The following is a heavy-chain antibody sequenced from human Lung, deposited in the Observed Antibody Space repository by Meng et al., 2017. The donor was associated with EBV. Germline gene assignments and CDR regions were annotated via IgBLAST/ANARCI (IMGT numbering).Heavy chain of an antibody. D-gene: IGHD1-26*01. Sequence: GPGLGKRSAALSLTCSVSGCSVSSSSYYWGWIRQPPGKGLEGLGDIYFSGSTDYNPSLKSRGTISVDTSENQFSLKLRSVTAADTALYYCARVGSLGGLFQTLFDSWGQGTLVTVSS. V-gene: IGHV4-39*01. CDR2: IYFSGST. CDR1: GCSVSSSSYY. CDR3: ARVGSLGGLFQTLFDS. J-gene: IGHJ4*02.